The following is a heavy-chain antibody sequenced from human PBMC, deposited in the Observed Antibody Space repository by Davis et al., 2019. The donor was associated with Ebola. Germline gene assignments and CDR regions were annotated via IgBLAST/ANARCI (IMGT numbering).Heavy chain of an antibody. D-gene: IGHD3-22*01. CDR2: MNPNSGNT. CDR1: GYTFTSYD. CDR3: ARVGPYYYDSSGYYLDLDY. V-gene: IGHV1-8*01. Sequence: ASVKVSCKASGYTFTSYDINWVRQATGQGLEWMGWMNPNSGNTGYAQKFQGRVTMTRNTSISTAYMELSSLRSEDTAVYYCARVGPYYYDSSGYYLDLDYWGQGTLVTVSS. J-gene: IGHJ4*02.